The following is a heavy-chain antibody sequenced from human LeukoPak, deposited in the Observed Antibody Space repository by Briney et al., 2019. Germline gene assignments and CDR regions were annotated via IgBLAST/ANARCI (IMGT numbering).Heavy chain of an antibody. V-gene: IGHV4-4*02. Sequence: SETLSLTCTVSLDSTTSNFWSWVRQSPGKGLEWIGEIHRSGSPNYNPSLQSRVTISIDRSRNQIALELSSVTAADTAVYYCARDRDAVTPWYFDYWGQGTLVTVSS. CDR1: LDSTTSNF. CDR3: ARDRDAVTPWYFDY. CDR2: IHRSGSP. J-gene: IGHJ4*02. D-gene: IGHD4-17*01.